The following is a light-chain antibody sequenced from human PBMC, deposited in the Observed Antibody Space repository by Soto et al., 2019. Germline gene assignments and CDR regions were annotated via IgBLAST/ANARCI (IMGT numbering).Light chain of an antibody. V-gene: IGLV2-8*01. CDR3: CSYGGYFWV. CDR1: SSDVGAYDY. J-gene: IGLJ3*02. CDR2: EIN. Sequence: QSALTQPPSASGSPGQSVTISCTGTSSDVGAYDYVSWYQQHPGKAPKLMIYEINKRPSGVPDRFSGSKSGNTASLTVSGLQAEDEADYYCCSYGGYFWVFGGGTKLTVL.